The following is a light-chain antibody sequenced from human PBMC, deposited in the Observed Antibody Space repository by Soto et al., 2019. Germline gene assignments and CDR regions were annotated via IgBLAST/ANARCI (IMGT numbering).Light chain of an antibody. CDR3: QQFGTSPLVT. CDR1: QSVTTRY. J-gene: IGKJ3*01. CDR2: GVS. V-gene: IGKV3-20*01. Sequence: EIVLTQSPGTLSLSPGARATLSCRASQSVTTRYLAWYQQKPGQAPRLLIHGVSSRATGIPDRFSGSGSGTDFILTISRLEPEDFAVYYCQQFGTSPLVTFGPGTKVDIK.